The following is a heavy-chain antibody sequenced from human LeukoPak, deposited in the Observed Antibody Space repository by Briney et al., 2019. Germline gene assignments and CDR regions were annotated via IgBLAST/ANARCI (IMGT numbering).Heavy chain of an antibody. V-gene: IGHV1-2*02. CDR3: AREGRVVVPAATYMDV. Sequence: GASVQVSCKASGYTFNGYYMHWLRQAPGQGLEWMGWINPHSGGTNYAQKFQGRVTMTRDTSISTAYMELSRLRSDDTAVYYCAREGRVVVPAATYMDVCGKGTPVTVSS. J-gene: IGHJ6*03. D-gene: IGHD2-2*01. CDR1: GYTFNGYY. CDR2: INPHSGGT.